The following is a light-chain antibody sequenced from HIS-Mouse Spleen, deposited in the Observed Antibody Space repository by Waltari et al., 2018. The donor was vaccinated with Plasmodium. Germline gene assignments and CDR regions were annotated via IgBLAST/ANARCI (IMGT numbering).Light chain of an antibody. V-gene: IGKV1-13*02. Sequence: IPLTPSPSSLSASVGGRVHIPCRASQGISSALAWYQQKPGKAPKLLIYDASSLESGVPSRFSGSGSGTDFTLTISSLQPEDFATYYCQQFNSYPQGTFGQGTRLEIK. CDR1: QGISSA. CDR2: DAS. CDR3: QQFNSYPQGT. J-gene: IGKJ5*01.